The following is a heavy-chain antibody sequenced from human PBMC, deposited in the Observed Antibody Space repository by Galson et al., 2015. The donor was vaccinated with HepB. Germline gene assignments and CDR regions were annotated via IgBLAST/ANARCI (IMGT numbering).Heavy chain of an antibody. J-gene: IGHJ4*02. CDR2: IYSGGST. CDR1: GFTVSNNY. Sequence: SLRLSCAASGFTVSNNYMNWVRQVPGKGLEWVSVIYSGGSTYYADSVKGRFTISRDNSKNTLNLQMNTLRAEDTAVYYCARESFQGRHFDSWGQGTLVTVSS. CDR3: ARESFQGRHFDS. V-gene: IGHV3-66*01. D-gene: IGHD1-26*01.